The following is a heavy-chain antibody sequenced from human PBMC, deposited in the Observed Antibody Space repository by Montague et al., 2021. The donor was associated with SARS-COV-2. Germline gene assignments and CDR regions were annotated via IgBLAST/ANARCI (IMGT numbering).Heavy chain of an antibody. CDR3: ARSYYDILTAYYTPFDY. D-gene: IGHD3-9*01. V-gene: IGHV2-70*04. Sequence: LVNPTQTLTLTCTFSGFSLSTSGMRASWIRQPSGKALEWLARIDWDDDKFYSTSLKTRLTISKDTSKNQVVLTMTNMDPVDTATYYCARSYYDILTAYYTPFDYWGQGTLVTVSS. J-gene: IGHJ4*02. CDR2: IDWDDDK. CDR1: GFSLSTSGMR.